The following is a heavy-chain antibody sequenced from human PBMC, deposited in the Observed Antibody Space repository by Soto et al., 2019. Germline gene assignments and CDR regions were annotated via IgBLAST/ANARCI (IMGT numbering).Heavy chain of an antibody. D-gene: IGHD3-10*01. CDR2: IYYSGST. Sequence: SETLSLTCTVSGGSISSSSYYWGWIRQPPGKGLEWIGSIYYSGSTYYNPSLKSRVTISVDTSKNQFSLKLSSVTAADTAVYYCARHPIRWFGDPDYWGQGTLVTVSS. CDR3: ARHPIRWFGDPDY. V-gene: IGHV4-39*01. CDR1: GGSISSSSYY. J-gene: IGHJ4*02.